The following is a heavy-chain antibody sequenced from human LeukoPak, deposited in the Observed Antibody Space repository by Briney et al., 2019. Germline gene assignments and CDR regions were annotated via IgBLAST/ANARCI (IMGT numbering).Heavy chain of an antibody. Sequence: GASVKVSCTASGYTFTSYYIHWVRHAPGPGKERMGVINPSGGITSYAQHLHGRITMISDTTTSTACMELSGLRSENAAVYCGAGDRAVAGFRFDYWGQGTLVTVSS. D-gene: IGHD6-19*01. CDR3: AGDRAVAGFRFDY. CDR2: INPSGGIT. CDR1: GYTFTSYY. V-gene: IGHV1-46*04. J-gene: IGHJ4*02.